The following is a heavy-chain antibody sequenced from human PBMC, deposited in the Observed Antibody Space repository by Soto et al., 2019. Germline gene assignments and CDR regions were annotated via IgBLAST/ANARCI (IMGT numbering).Heavy chain of an antibody. V-gene: IGHV4-4*02. CDR3: ARSQYSSSYWYFDL. CDR1: GGSISSSNC. J-gene: IGHJ2*01. Sequence: SETLSLTGAVSGGSISSSNCWSWVRQPPGKGLEWIGEIYHSVSTNYNPSLKSRVTISVDKSKNQFSLKLSSVTAADTAVYYCARSQYSSSYWYFDLWGRGTLVTVSS. D-gene: IGHD6-6*01. CDR2: IYHSVST.